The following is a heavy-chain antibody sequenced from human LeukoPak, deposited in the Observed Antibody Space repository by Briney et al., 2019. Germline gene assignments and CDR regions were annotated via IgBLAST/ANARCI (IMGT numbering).Heavy chain of an antibody. CDR3: ARDGAVGWFDP. CDR1: GGSISSYY. J-gene: IGHJ5*02. Sequence: SETLSLTCTVSGGSISSYYWSWIRQPPGKGLEWIGYIYYSGSTNYNPSLRSRVTISLDTSKNRFSLRLSSVTAADTAVYYCARDGAVGWFDPWGQGTLVTVSS. D-gene: IGHD2-15*01. CDR2: IYYSGST. V-gene: IGHV4-59*01.